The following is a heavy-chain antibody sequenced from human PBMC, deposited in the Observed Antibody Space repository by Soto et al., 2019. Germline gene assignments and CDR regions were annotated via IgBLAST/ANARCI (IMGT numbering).Heavy chain of an antibody. V-gene: IGHV3-9*01. D-gene: IGHD3-3*01. CDR1: GLNFDDFA. Sequence: GGSLRLSCVGTGLNFDDFAMHWVRQAPGKGLEWVSGITWNSRVLAYADSVKGRFTISRDNARNSLYPQMDSLRDEDTALYYCAKGRYDFWSPYYFDSWGQGTLVTVSS. CDR2: ITWNSRVL. CDR3: AKGRYDFWSPYYFDS. J-gene: IGHJ4*02.